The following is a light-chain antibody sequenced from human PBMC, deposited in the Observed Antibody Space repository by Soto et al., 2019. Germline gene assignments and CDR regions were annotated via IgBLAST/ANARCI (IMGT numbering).Light chain of an antibody. CDR3: QQWSSSPRT. V-gene: IGKV3-20*01. J-gene: IGKJ2*01. Sequence: EIVLTQSPGTLSLSTGERANLSCRASQSLTNSRLACYHQKPGQAPKVLIYGGSNRATGIPDRFSGSGSGTDFTLTISRLEPEDFAVYYCQQWSSSPRTFGQGNKLEIK. CDR2: GGS. CDR1: QSLTNSR.